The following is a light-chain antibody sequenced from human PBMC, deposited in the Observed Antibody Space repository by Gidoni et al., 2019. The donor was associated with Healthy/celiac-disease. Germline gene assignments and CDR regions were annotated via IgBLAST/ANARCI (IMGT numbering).Light chain of an antibody. J-gene: IGKJ1*01. V-gene: IGKV1-39*01. Sequence: DIQLTHSPSSLSASVGDSVTITCRQSQSISSYLNWYQQQPGKAPKLLIYAASSLQSGVPSRFSGSGSGTEYNITISSLQTEDFGTYYCQQSYSTPPWTFGQGTKVEIK. CDR2: AAS. CDR3: QQSYSTPPWT. CDR1: QSISSY.